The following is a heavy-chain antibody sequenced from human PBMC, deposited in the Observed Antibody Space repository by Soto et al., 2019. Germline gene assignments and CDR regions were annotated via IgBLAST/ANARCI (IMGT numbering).Heavy chain of an antibody. CDR3: ARGDSSGYWDYYYGMDV. Sequence: ASVKVSCKASGYTFTSYYMHCVRQAPGQGLEWMGWISAYNGNTNYAQKLQGRVTMTTDTSTSTAYMELRSLRSDDTAVYYCARGDSSGYWDYYYGMDVWGQGTTVTLSS. D-gene: IGHD3-22*01. CDR2: ISAYNGNT. V-gene: IGHV1-18*04. J-gene: IGHJ6*02. CDR1: GYTFTSYY.